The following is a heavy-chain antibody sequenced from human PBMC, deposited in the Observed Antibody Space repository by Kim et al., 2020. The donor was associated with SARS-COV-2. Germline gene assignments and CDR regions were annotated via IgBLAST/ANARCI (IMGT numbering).Heavy chain of an antibody. D-gene: IGHD3-22*01. CDR3: ARGPEYYYDSSGNRRIDY. J-gene: IGHJ4*02. V-gene: IGHV3-11*06. Sequence: KYRFTISRDNAKNSLYLQMNSLRAEDTAVYYCARGPEYYYDSSGNRRIDYWGQGTLVTVSS.